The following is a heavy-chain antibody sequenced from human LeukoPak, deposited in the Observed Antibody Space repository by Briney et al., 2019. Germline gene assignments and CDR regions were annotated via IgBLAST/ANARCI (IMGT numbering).Heavy chain of an antibody. D-gene: IGHD2-15*01. V-gene: IGHV3-73*01. Sequence: GWSQRLSCAASGITFGGYAMHWVRQASGKGQERVCSNSSKANSYATEYAASVKGMYTISRDESKNTAYLQMDSLKTEDTAVYYCTRLSCSGGSCYSASYGMDVWGQGTTVTVSS. CDR2: NSSKANSYAT. J-gene: IGHJ6*01. CDR1: GITFGGYA. CDR3: TRLSCSGGSCYSASYGMDV.